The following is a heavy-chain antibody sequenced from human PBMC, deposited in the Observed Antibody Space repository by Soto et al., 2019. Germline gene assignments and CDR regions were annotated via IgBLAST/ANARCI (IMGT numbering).Heavy chain of an antibody. CDR3: ARGYKPYSGYSSGRYFYS. D-gene: IGHD6-19*01. CDR2: INWNGGST. CDR1: GFTFDDYG. J-gene: IGHJ4*02. V-gene: IGHV3-20*04. Sequence: GGSLRLSCAASGFTFDDYGMSWVRQAPGKGLEWVSHINWNGGSTTYADSVKGRFTISRDNAKNSLYLQMNSLRAEDTALYYCARGYKPYSGYSSGRYFYSWGQGTLVTVSS.